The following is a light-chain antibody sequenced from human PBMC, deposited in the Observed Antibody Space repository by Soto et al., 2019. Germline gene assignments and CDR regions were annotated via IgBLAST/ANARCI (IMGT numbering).Light chain of an antibody. Sequence: DIQMTQSPSSLSASVGYRITITCQASQDIGXYLXWYQXKPXKAPKLLIYDASTLESGVPSRFSGSGSGTDFTFTIRSLQPEDFATYYCQQYDNLPITFGQGTRLEIK. CDR1: QDIGXY. CDR3: QQYDNLPIT. CDR2: DAS. V-gene: IGKV1-33*01. J-gene: IGKJ5*01.